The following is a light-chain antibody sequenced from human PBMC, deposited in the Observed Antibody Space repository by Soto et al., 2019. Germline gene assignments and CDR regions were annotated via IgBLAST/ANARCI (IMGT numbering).Light chain of an antibody. CDR2: EVT. J-gene: IGLJ3*02. Sequence: QSALTQPASVSGSPGQSITISCTGTSSDVGSYNLVSWYQQHPGKAPKLMISEVTKRPSGISARFSGSKSANTASLTISGLQAEDESDYYCCSYAGSSTWVFGGGTKVTVL. CDR3: CSYAGSSTWV. CDR1: SSDVGSYNL. V-gene: IGLV2-23*02.